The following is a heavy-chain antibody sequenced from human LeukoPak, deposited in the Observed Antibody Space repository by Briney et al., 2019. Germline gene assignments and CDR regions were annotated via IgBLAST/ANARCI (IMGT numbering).Heavy chain of an antibody. Sequence: ASVKVSCKASGYTFTGYYMHWVRQAPGQGLEWMGWINPNSGGTNYAQKFQGRVTMTRDTSISTAYMVLSRLRSDDTAVYYCARGVNTMVRGPQTYYFDYWGQGTLVTVSS. J-gene: IGHJ4*02. CDR3: ARGVNTMVRGPQTYYFDY. CDR1: GYTFTGYY. CDR2: INPNSGGT. V-gene: IGHV1-2*02. D-gene: IGHD3-10*01.